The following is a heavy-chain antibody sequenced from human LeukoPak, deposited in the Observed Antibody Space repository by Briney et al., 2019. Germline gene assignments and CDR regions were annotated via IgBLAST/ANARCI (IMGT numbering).Heavy chain of an antibody. CDR2: ISYDGSNK. D-gene: IGHD3-22*01. CDR1: GFSFSGYG. CDR3: AKDRSYDGNNYLDY. Sequence: GGSVRLSCAASGFSFSGYGMHWVRQAPGKGLEWVAVISYDGSNKYYADSVKGRFTISRDNSKNTLYLQMNSLRAEDTAVYYCAKDRSYDGNNYLDYWGQGTLVTVSS. J-gene: IGHJ4*02. V-gene: IGHV3-30*18.